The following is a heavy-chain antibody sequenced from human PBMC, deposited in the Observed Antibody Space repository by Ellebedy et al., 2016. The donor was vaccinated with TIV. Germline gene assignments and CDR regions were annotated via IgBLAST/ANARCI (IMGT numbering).Heavy chain of an antibody. J-gene: IGHJ5*02. V-gene: IGHV4-4*02. D-gene: IGHD5-18*01. CDR1: GGSISSSNW. Sequence: SETLSLXXAVSGGSISSSNWWSWVRQPPGKGLEWIGEIYHSGSTNYNPSLKSRVTISVDKSKNQFSLKLSSVTAADTAVYYCARVGTAMVMNWFDPWGQGTLVTVSS. CDR3: ARVGTAMVMNWFDP. CDR2: IYHSGST.